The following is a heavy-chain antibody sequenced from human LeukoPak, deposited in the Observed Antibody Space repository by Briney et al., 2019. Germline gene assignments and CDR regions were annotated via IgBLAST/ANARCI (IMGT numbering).Heavy chain of an antibody. CDR3: ARHTPPGSSSAFDI. V-gene: IGHV4-38-2*01. CDR1: GYSISSGYY. Sequence: PSETLSLTCAVSGYSISSGYYWGGIRQPPGKGLKWIGSIYHSGSTYYNPSLKSRVTISVDMSKNQFSLKLRSVTAADTAVYYCARHTPPGSSSAFDIWGQGTTVTVSS. D-gene: IGHD6-6*01. J-gene: IGHJ3*02. CDR2: IYHSGST.